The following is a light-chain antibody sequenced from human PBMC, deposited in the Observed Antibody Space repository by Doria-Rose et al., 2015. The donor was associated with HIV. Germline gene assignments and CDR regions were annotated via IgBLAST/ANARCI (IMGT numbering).Light chain of an antibody. Sequence: DIVMTQSSGALSLAPGERATLSCRASQSFSSTYLAWYQQKPGQAHSLLIYDGSTRATGIPDRFSACGSGTDFTLTINRLEPEDFALYYCHQYGTSWTFGQGTKVEI. V-gene: IGKV3-20*01. CDR3: HQYGTSWT. CDR2: DGS. CDR1: QSFSSTY. J-gene: IGKJ1*01.